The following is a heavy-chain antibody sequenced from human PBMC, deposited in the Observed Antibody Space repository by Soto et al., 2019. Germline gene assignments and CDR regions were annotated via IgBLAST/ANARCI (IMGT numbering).Heavy chain of an antibody. Sequence: GGSLRLSCAASGFTFSSYAMSWVRQAPGKGLEWVSAISGSGGSTYYADTVKGRFTISRDNSKNMLYLQMNSLRAEDTAVYYCAKGRVLLWFGELPDQYFQHWGQGTLVTVSS. V-gene: IGHV3-23*01. CDR1: GFTFSSYA. D-gene: IGHD3-10*01. CDR2: ISGSGGST. J-gene: IGHJ1*01. CDR3: AKGRVLLWFGELPDQYFQH.